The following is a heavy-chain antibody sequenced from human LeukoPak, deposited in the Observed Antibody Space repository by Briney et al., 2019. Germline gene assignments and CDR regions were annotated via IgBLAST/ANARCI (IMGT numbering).Heavy chain of an antibody. CDR1: GFSFSSYW. CDR2: IKQDGSEK. V-gene: IGHV3-7*01. J-gene: IGHJ4*02. CDR3: ARDFRFHDDY. Sequence: GSLRLSCEGSGFSFSSYWMTWVRQLPGKGLEWVGNIKQDGSEKYYMDSVKGRFTISRDNAKNSVYLQMNSLRVEDTAVYYCARDFRFHDDYWGQGTLVTVSS.